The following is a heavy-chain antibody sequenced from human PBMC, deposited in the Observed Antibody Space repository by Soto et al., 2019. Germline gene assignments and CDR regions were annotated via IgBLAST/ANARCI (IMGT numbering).Heavy chain of an antibody. D-gene: IGHD5-12*01. Sequence: QVQLVESGGGVVQPGRSLRLSCAASGPSFSNKGMHWGRQAVGKGLEWVALISYDGSQKWYADSVKGRFTISRDNSKNTLYLQMNSLRVEDTAVYYCAKAMGGSGYDPSLDYWGQGTLVTVSS. J-gene: IGHJ4*02. CDR3: AKAMGGSGYDPSLDY. CDR1: GPSFSNKG. CDR2: ISYDGSQK. V-gene: IGHV3-30*18.